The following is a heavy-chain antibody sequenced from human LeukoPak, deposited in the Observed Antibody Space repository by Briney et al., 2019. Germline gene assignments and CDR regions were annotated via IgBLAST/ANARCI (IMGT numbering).Heavy chain of an antibody. CDR1: GFTFSSYA. CDR2: ISNSGGRT. Sequence: GGSLRLSCAASGFTFSSYAMSWVRQAPGKGLEWVSSISNSGGRTFYTDPVKGRFTISRDNSKNTLYLQMNSLRAEDTAVYYCAKDLEWELPQDAFDIWGQGTMVTVSS. V-gene: IGHV3-23*01. CDR3: AKDLEWELPQDAFDI. D-gene: IGHD1-26*01. J-gene: IGHJ3*02.